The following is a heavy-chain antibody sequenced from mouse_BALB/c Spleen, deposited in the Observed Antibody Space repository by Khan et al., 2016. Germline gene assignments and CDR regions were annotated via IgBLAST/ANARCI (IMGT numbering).Heavy chain of an antibody. CDR2: IRSKSYNYAT. Sequence: EVQLVESGGGLVQPKGSLKLSCAASGFTFNTFAMNWVRQAPGKGLEWVARIRSKSYNYATYYGDSVKDRFTISRDDSQSMVHLQMNNLCTEDTALYYCVRPIYDGFSAWFGYWGQGTLVTVSA. J-gene: IGHJ3*01. CDR1: GFTFNTFA. V-gene: IGHV10-1*02. CDR3: VRPIYDGFSAWFGY. D-gene: IGHD2-3*01.